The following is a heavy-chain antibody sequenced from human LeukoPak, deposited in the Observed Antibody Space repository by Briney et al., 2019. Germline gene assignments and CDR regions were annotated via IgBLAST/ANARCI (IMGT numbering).Heavy chain of an antibody. CDR2: INPNSGDT. V-gene: IGHV1-2*02. Sequence: ASVKVSCKASGHSFTGYYIHWVRQAPGQGLEWMGWINPNSGDTNFAQKFQGRVTMTRDTSISTAYMELSRLGSDGTAVYYCASVIAGVTTDYWGQGTLVTVSS. D-gene: IGHD3-10*01. CDR1: GHSFTGYY. J-gene: IGHJ4*02. CDR3: ASVIAGVTTDY.